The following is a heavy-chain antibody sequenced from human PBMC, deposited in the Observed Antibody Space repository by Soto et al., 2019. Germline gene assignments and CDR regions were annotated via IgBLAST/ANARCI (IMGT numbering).Heavy chain of an antibody. V-gene: IGHV1-69*02. J-gene: IGHJ5*02. Sequence: QVQLVQSGTEVTKPGSAVKVSCKASGGTFSSYTISWVRQAPGQGLEWMGRIIPILGIANYAQKFQGRVTITADKCTSTAYMELSSLRSEDTAVYYCATALARHCSSTSCYLSSWGQGTLVTVSS. CDR1: GGTFSSYT. CDR3: ATALARHCSSTSCYLSS. CDR2: IIPILGIA. D-gene: IGHD2-2*01.